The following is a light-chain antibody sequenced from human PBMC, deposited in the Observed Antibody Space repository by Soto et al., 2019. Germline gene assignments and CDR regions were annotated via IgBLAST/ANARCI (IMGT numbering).Light chain of an antibody. V-gene: IGKV3-20*01. CDR3: RQYGSPWYT. CDR1: QSVSNNY. CDR2: GAS. J-gene: IGKJ2*01. Sequence: EIVLTQSPGTLSLSPGERATLSCRASQSVSNNYLAWYQQKPGQAPRLLISGASSRATGIPDRFSGSGSGTDFTLTNSRLEPEDFAVYYCRQYGSPWYTFGQGTNLEIK.